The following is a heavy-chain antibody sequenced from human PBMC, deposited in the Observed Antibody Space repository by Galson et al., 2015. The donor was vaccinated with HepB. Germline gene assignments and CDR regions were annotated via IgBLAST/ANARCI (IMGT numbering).Heavy chain of an antibody. D-gene: IGHD4-17*01. V-gene: IGHV1-18*01. CDR3: ARDLNTVTQDY. Sequence: SVKVSCKASGYTFTRCSMNWVRQAPGQGLEWMGRIAPFNDDTRYAQKFQDRVTLTTDRYTSTVYMELRSLGSDDTAVYYCARDLNTVTQDYWGQGTLVTVSS. J-gene: IGHJ4*02. CDR2: IAPFNDDT. CDR1: GYTFTRCS.